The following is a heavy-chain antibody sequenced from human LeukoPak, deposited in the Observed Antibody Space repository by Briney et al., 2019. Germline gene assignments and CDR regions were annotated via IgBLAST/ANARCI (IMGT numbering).Heavy chain of an antibody. J-gene: IGHJ4*02. V-gene: IGHV3-11*01. CDR1: GFTFSDYY. CDR3: ARRRDSGSLQHFDY. CDR2: ISSSCSTI. D-gene: IGHD1-26*01. Sequence: GGSLRLSCAASGFTFSDYYMSWIRQAPGPGQELDSYISSSCSTIYYADSVKGRFTISRDNAKNSLYLQMNSLRAENTAVYYCARRRDSGSLQHFDYWGQGTLVTVSS.